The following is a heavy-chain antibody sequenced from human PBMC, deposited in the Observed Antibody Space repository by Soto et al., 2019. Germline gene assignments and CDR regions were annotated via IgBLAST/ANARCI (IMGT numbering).Heavy chain of an antibody. J-gene: IGHJ5*02. CDR3: AKDRPRLTQQFNGVA. Sequence: QLQLVQSGPEVKKPGASVRVSCKASGYTFSDHGFSWVRQGPGQGLECLGWISAYNGDTVYAQKFQDRATMTTDTATCTAYMELRSLRSDDTAVYYCAKDRPRLTQQFNGVAWGQGTLVTVSS. CDR2: ISAYNGDT. CDR1: GYTFSDHG. V-gene: IGHV1-18*01. D-gene: IGHD2-8*01.